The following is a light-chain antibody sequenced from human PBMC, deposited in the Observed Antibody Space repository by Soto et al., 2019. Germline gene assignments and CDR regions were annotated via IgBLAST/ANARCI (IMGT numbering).Light chain of an antibody. CDR3: QQYNSYSWT. V-gene: IGKV1-5*03. J-gene: IGKJ1*01. CDR1: ESISSW. Sequence: DIQMTQSPPTLSASVGDRVTITCRASESISSWLAWYQQKPGKAPKLLMYMASSLESGVPSRFSGSGSGTEFTLTISSLQPDDFATYYCQQYNSYSWTFGQGTKVEIK. CDR2: MAS.